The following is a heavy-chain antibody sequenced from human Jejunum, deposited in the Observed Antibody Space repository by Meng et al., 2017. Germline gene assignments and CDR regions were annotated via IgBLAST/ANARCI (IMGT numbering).Heavy chain of an antibody. CDR3: ARNTVGTTTLDY. Sequence: QVQLVGSGAEMKKPGASVNVSCKASGYSFTTYAIHWVRQAPGQGLEWMGWINVDTGDTRYSQKFQGRLTITKDTSASTAYLELSSLTSEDTAVYYCARNTVGTTTLDYWGQGTLVTVSS. D-gene: IGHD1-26*01. CDR2: INVDTGDT. J-gene: IGHJ4*02. V-gene: IGHV1-3*01. CDR1: GYSFTTYA.